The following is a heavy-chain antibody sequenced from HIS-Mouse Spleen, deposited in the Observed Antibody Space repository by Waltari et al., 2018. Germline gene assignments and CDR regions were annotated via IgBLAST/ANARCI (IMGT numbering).Heavy chain of an antibody. J-gene: IGHJ1*01. D-gene: IGHD6-6*01. Sequence: QVQLVQSGAEVKKPGASVKVSCKASGYTFTSYDINWVRQATGQGLEWMGWMNPNSGNTGYAQKFQGRVTMTRNTSISTAYMELSSLRSEDTAVYYCARGPRIAARRGLWFQHWGQGTLVTVSS. CDR1: GYTFTSYD. V-gene: IGHV1-8*01. CDR3: ARGPRIAARRGLWFQH. CDR2: MNPNSGNT.